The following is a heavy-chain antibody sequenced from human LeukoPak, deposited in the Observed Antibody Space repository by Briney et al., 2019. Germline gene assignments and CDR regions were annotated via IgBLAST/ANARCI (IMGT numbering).Heavy chain of an antibody. CDR3: ARHLRHGRDYYDSSGYYHSGFDY. D-gene: IGHD3-22*01. V-gene: IGHV5-51*01. CDR1: GYTFTSYW. J-gene: IGHJ4*02. Sequence: PGESLKISCKGSGYTFTSYWIGWVRQMPGKGLEWMGIYPGDSDTRYSPSFQGQVTISADKSISTAYLQWSSLKAPDTAMYYCARHLRHGRDYYDSSGYYHSGFDYWGQGTLVTVSS. CDR2: YPGDSDT.